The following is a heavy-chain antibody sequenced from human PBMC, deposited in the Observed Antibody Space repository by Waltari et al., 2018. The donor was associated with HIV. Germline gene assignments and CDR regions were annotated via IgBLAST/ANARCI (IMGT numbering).Heavy chain of an antibody. CDR2: IYYSGST. CDR3: ARDGLGFQYDFWSGYSSTDDD. D-gene: IGHD3-3*01. J-gene: IGHJ4*02. CDR1: GGSISSSSYY. Sequence: QLQLQESGPGLVKPSETLSLTCTVSGGSISSSSYYWGWIRQPPGKGLGWIGSIYYSGSTYYNPSLKSRVTISVDTSKNQFSLKLSSVTAADTAVYYCARDGLGFQYDFWSGYSSTDDDWGQGTLVTVSS. V-gene: IGHV4-39*07.